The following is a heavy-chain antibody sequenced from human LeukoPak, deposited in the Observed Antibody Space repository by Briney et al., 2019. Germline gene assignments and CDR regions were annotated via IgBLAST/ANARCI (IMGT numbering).Heavy chain of an antibody. Sequence: SETLSLTCTVSGGSISSGDYYWSWIRQPPGKGLEWIGYIYYSGSTYYNPSLKSRVTISVDTSKNQFSLKLSSVTAADTAVYYCARVLLWFGDLSVPFDYGGQGTLVTVSS. V-gene: IGHV4-30-4*01. D-gene: IGHD3-10*01. CDR3: ARVLLWFGDLSVPFDY. CDR2: IYYSGST. CDR1: GGSISSGDYY. J-gene: IGHJ4*02.